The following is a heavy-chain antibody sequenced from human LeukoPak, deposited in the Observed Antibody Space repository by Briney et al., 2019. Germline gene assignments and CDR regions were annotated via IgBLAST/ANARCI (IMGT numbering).Heavy chain of an antibody. CDR3: AKLGCSSIACYSNW. Sequence: PGGSLRLSCAASGFTFSSYAMSWPRQAPGKGLEWVSSTSDNAVSTRYADSVKGRFTISRDNSKNTLYLQMSSLRAEDTALYFCAKLGCSSIACYSNWWGQGTLVTVSS. CDR1: GFTFSSYA. CDR2: TSDNAVST. D-gene: IGHD2-2*01. J-gene: IGHJ4*02. V-gene: IGHV3-23*01.